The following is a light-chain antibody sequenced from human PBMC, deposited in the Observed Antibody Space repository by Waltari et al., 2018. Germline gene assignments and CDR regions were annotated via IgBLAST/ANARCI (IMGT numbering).Light chain of an antibody. CDR1: PSVSSCY. V-gene: IGKV3-20*01. CDR3: QQYGSSPRS. CDR2: GAS. J-gene: IGKJ1*01. Sequence: EIVLTQSPGTLSFSPGESATLSCRASPSVSSCYLAWYQQKPGQAPRRLIYGASSRATGIPDRFSGSGSGTDFTLTISSLEPEDFAVYYCQQYGSSPRSFGQGTKVEIK.